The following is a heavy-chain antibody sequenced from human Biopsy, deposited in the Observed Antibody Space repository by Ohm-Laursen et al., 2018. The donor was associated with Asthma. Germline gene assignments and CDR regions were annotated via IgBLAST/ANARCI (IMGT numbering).Heavy chain of an antibody. J-gene: IGHJ5*02. CDR1: GFSPRSPGVG. CDR2: IYWDDYN. D-gene: IGHD3-9*01. Sequence: PTQTLTLTCSFSGFSPRSPGVGVGWIRQSPGKAREGLALIYWDDYNLFRPSLKRRLTITKHPSQNQVVLTMTKMDPVDSSTSYGALSQDSGFDDHSPSWFDPWGQGTLVTVSS. V-gene: IGHV2-5*02. CDR3: ALSQDSGFDDHSPSWFDP.